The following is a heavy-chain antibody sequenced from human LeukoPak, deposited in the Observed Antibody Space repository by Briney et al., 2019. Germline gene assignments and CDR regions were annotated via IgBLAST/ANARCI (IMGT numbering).Heavy chain of an antibody. J-gene: IGHJ4*02. D-gene: IGHD1-14*01. CDR2: VITNNGDT. CDR3: ARGGPNHGFDY. V-gene: IGHV1-2*07. CDR1: GYTFTSYW. Sequence: ASVTVSFKASGYTFTSYWMHWVHQAPGQGLEWMGWVITNNGDTKYAHKYQGRVTMTRDTSINTVYMELSMVTSDDTAMYYCARGGPNHGFDYWGQGILVTVSS.